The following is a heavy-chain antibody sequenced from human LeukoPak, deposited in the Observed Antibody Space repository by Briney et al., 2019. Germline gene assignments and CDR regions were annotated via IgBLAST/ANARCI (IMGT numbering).Heavy chain of an antibody. CDR3: ARCTVVTPFPYYYYYYGMDV. CDR1: GYTFTSYD. J-gene: IGHJ6*02. V-gene: IGHV1-8*01. D-gene: IGHD4-23*01. Sequence: ASVKVSCKASGYTFTSYDINWVRQATGQGLEWMGWMNPNSGNTGYAQKFQGRVTMTRNTSISTAYMELSSPRSEDTAVYYCARCTVVTPFPYYYYYYGMDVWGQGTTVTVSS. CDR2: MNPNSGNT.